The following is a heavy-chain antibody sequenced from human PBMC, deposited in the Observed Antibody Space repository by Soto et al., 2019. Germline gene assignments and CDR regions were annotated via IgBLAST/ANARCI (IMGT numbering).Heavy chain of an antibody. CDR1: GFTFSSYA. V-gene: IGHV3-23*01. D-gene: IGHD5-12*01. Sequence: GSLRLSCAASGFTFSSYAMSWVRQAPGKGLKWVSAISGSGGSTYYADSVKGRFTISRVNSKNTRYLQMNSLRAEETAVYYCAKDLSQRWLLDAFDSLGKGTMVTVS. CDR3: AKDLSQRWLLDAFDS. J-gene: IGHJ3*02. CDR2: ISGSGGST.